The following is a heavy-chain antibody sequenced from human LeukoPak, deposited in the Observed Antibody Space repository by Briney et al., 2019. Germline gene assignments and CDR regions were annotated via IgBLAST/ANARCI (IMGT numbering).Heavy chain of an antibody. Sequence: ASVKVSCKASGYTFTSYGISWVRQAPGQGLEWMGWISAYNGNTNYAQKLQGRVTMTTDTSTSTAYMELRSLRSDDTAVYYCARFGFGELFNYYGMDVWGQGTTVTVSS. CDR2: ISAYNGNT. V-gene: IGHV1-18*01. J-gene: IGHJ6*02. CDR1: GYTFTSYG. D-gene: IGHD3-10*01. CDR3: ARFGFGELFNYYGMDV.